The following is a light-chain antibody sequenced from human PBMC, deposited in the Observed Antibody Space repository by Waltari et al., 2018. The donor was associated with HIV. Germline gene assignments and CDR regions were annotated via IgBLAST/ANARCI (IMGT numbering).Light chain of an antibody. CDR2: QDS. V-gene: IGLV3-1*01. CDR1: KLGDKY. Sequence: SYELTQPPSVSVSPGQTASITCSGDKLGDKYACWYQQQPGQYPVLVNYQDSRRPSGIPERFSGSNSGNTATLTISGTQAMDEADYYCQAWDSSTGVFGTGTKVTVL. J-gene: IGLJ1*01. CDR3: QAWDSSTGV.